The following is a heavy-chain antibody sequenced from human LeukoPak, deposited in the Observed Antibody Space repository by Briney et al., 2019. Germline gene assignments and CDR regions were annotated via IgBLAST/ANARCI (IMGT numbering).Heavy chain of an antibody. CDR2: IRYDGSNK. D-gene: IGHD6-13*01. Sequence: PGGSLRLSCAASGFTFSSYGMHWVRQAPGKGLEWVAFIRYDGSNKYYADSVKGRFTISRDNAKNSLYLQMNSLRAEDTAVYYCARESSWYSLPLPLYGMDVWGQGTTVTVSS. CDR1: GFTFSSYG. V-gene: IGHV3-30*02. CDR3: ARESSWYSLPLPLYGMDV. J-gene: IGHJ6*02.